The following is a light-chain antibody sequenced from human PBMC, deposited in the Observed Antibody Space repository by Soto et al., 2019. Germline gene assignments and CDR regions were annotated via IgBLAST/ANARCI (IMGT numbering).Light chain of an antibody. J-gene: IGLJ1*01. CDR3: AAWDDSLSAFG. CDR1: NSNIGNND. V-gene: IGLV1-47*02. Sequence: QSVLTQPPSASGTPGQRVTISCSGSNSNIGNNDVYWYRHLPGTAPRLLIYVDDQRPSGVPDRFSGSKSGTSASLAISGLRSDDEADYYCAAWDDSLSAFGFATGTKSPS. CDR2: VDD.